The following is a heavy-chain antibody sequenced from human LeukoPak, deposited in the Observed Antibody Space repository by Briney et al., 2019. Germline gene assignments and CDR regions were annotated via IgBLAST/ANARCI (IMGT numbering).Heavy chain of an antibody. V-gene: IGHV3-30*03. CDR2: ISYDGSNK. D-gene: IGHD3-22*01. J-gene: IGHJ4*02. CDR3: VSYAQYHVGRYYPAY. CDR1: GFTFSSYG. Sequence: PGRSLRLSCAASGFTFSSYGMHWVRQAPGKGLEWVAVISYDGSNKYYADSVKGRFTISRDNSKNTLYLQMNSLRAEDTALYYCVSYAQYHVGRYYPAYWGQGTLVTVSS.